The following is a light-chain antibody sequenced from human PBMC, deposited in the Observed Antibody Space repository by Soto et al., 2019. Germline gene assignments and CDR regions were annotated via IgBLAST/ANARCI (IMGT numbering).Light chain of an antibody. V-gene: IGKV3-11*01. Sequence: EIVLTQSPATLSLSPGEIATLSCRASQSVSSSLAWYQQKPGQAPRLLIYDASNRATGIPARFSGSGSGTDFTLTIISLEPEDFAIYYCQQRSNWPPKYTFGQGTKLEMK. J-gene: IGKJ2*01. CDR2: DAS. CDR1: QSVSSS. CDR3: QQRSNWPPKYT.